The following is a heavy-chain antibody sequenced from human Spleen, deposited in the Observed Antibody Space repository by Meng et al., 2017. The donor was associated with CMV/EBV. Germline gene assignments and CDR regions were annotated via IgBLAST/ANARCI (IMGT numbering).Heavy chain of an antibody. J-gene: IGHJ4*02. D-gene: IGHD3-22*01. CDR3: AKDSGAYDSSGYLHYFDY. V-gene: IGHV3-9*03. CDR2: INWNSGSI. Sequence: SLKISCAASGFTFADYAMHWVRQVPGKGLEWVSGINWNSGSIDYVDSVKGRFTISRDNAKNSLYLQMNSLRVEDMALYYCAKDSGAYDSSGYLHYFDYWGQGTLVTVSS. CDR1: GFTFADYA.